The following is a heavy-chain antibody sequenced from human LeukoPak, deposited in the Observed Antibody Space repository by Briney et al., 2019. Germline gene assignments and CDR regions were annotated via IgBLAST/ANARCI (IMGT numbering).Heavy chain of an antibody. D-gene: IGHD6-19*01. CDR3: AKRERAVSGTYYFDY. CDR1: GFTFSASW. CDR2: ISSDGSST. J-gene: IGHJ4*02. Sequence: GGSLRLSCAASGFTFSASWMHWVRQAPGKGLLWLSRISSDGSSTNYADSVKGRFTISRDNAKNTLYLQMNGLSPEDTAVYYCAKRERAVSGTYYFDYWGQGTLVTVSS. V-gene: IGHV3-74*01.